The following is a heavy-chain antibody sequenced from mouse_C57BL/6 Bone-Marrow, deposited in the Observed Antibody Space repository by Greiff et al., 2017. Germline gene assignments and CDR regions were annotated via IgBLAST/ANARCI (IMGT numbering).Heavy chain of an antibody. Sequence: EVHLVESGGDLVKPGGSLKLSCAASGFTFSSYGMSWVRQTPDKRLEWVATISSGGSYTYYPDSVKGRFTISRDNAKNTLYLQMSSLKSEDTAMYYCARHGNYVPYYAMDYWGQGTSVTVSS. J-gene: IGHJ4*01. D-gene: IGHD1-1*01. V-gene: IGHV5-6*01. CDR1: GFTFSSYG. CDR3: ARHGNYVPYYAMDY. CDR2: ISSGGSYT.